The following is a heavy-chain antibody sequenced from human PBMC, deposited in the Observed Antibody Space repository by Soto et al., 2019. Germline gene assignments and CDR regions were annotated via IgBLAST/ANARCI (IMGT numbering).Heavy chain of an antibody. J-gene: IGHJ4*02. CDR2: INHSGST. Sequence: SETLSLTCAVYGGSFSGYYWSWIRQPPGKGLEWIGEINHSGSTNYNPSLKSRVTISVDTSKNQFSLKLSSVTAADTAVYYCARERKWLGPIFDYWGQGTLVTVSS. D-gene: IGHD6-19*01. CDR3: ARERKWLGPIFDY. V-gene: IGHV4-34*01. CDR1: GGSFSGYY.